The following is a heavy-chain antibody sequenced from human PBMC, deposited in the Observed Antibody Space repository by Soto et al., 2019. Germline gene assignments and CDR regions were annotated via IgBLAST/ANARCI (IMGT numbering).Heavy chain of an antibody. CDR3: AKDKVYSNYEHYFDY. V-gene: IGHV3-9*01. J-gene: IGHJ4*02. CDR2: ISWHSGNL. CDR1: GFSFENYA. Sequence: EVQLVESGGGLVQPGRSLRLSCAASGFSFENYAMHWVRQAPGKGLERVSGISWHSGNLGYADSVRGRFTISRDNAKNSLYLQMNSLRPEDTGLYYCAKDKVYSNYEHYFDYWGQGTLVTVSS. D-gene: IGHD4-4*01.